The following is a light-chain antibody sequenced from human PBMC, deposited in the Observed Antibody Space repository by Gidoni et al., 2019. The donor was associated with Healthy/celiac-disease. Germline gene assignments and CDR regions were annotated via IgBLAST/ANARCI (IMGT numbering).Light chain of an antibody. CDR1: SPNIGAGYD. CDR2: GNS. Sequence: QSVLTQPPSASGAPGQRVTISCTGSSPNIGAGYDVPWYQQLPGTAPKLLIYGNSNRPSGVPDRFSGSKSGTSASLAITGLQAEDEADYYCQSYDSSLYVFGTGTKVTVL. J-gene: IGLJ1*01. CDR3: QSYDSSLYV. V-gene: IGLV1-40*01.